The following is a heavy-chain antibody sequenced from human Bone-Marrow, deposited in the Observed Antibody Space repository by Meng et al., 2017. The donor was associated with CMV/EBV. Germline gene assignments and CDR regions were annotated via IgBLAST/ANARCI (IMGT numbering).Heavy chain of an antibody. D-gene: IGHD4-11*01. V-gene: IGHV4-39*07. Sequence: SETLSLTCTVSGGSISSSSYYWGWIRQPPGKGLEWIGSIYYSGSTYYNPSLKSRVTISVETSNNQFSLKLSSVTAADTTVYYCARVNYSNYYFDYWGQGTLVTVSS. J-gene: IGHJ4*02. CDR2: IYYSGST. CDR3: ARVNYSNYYFDY. CDR1: GGSISSSSYY.